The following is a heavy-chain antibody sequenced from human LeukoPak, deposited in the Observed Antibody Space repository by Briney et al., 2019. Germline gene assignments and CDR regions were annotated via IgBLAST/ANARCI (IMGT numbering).Heavy chain of an antibody. CDR1: GFTFSSYG. J-gene: IGHJ5*02. D-gene: IGHD2-15*01. Sequence: GGSLRLSCAASGFTFSSYGMHWVRQDPGKGLEWLAVISYDGTIKYYADSVKGRFTICRDNSKNTLYLQMNSLRAEDTAVYYCAKDRVGYCSGGSCYSEAYWFDPWGQGTLVTVSS. V-gene: IGHV3-30*18. CDR3: AKDRVGYCSGGSCYSEAYWFDP. CDR2: ISYDGTIK.